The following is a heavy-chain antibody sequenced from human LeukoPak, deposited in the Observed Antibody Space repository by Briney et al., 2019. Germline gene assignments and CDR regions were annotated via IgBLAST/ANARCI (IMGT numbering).Heavy chain of an antibody. D-gene: IGHD5-12*01. V-gene: IGHV3-73*01. Sequence: PGGSLRLSCAASGFTFSGSAMHWVRQASGKGLEWVGRIRSKANSYATAYAASVKGRFTISRDDSKNTAYLQMNSLKTEDTAVHYCTRAPTPYGGYDYFDYWGQGTLVTVSS. J-gene: IGHJ4*02. CDR2: IRSKANSYAT. CDR3: TRAPTPYGGYDYFDY. CDR1: GFTFSGSA.